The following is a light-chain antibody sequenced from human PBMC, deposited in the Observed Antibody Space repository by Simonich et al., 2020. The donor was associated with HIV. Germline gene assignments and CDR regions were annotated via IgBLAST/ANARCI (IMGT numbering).Light chain of an antibody. J-gene: IGKJ1*01. CDR3: QQYYSTPPT. CDR1: QIVLYSSNNKNY. Sequence: DIVMTQSPDSLAVSLGERATINCKSSQIVLYSSNNKNYLAWYQQKPGQPPKLLIYWASTRESGVPDRCSASGSGTDFTLTISSLQAEDVAVYYGQQYYSTPPTFGQGTKVEIK. V-gene: IGKV4-1*01. CDR2: WAS.